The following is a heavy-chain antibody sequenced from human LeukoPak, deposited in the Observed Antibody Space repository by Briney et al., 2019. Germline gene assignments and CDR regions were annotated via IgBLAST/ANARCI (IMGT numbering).Heavy chain of an antibody. CDR2: ILYDGSNK. V-gene: IGHV3-30*18. Sequence: GGSLRLSCAASGFTFSNYGVHWVRQAPGKGLEWVAVILYDGSNKYYADSVKGRFTISRDNSKNTLYLQMNSLRAEDTAVYYCAKDHYYYGSGSPFDYWGQGTLVTVSS. CDR3: AKDHYYYGSGSPFDY. D-gene: IGHD3-10*01. CDR1: GFTFSNYG. J-gene: IGHJ4*02.